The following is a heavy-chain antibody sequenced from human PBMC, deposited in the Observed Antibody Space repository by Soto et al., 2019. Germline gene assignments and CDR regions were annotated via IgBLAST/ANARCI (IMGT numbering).Heavy chain of an antibody. Sequence: PSETLSLTCSVYGGSFSGYYWSWIRQPPGKGLEWIGEINDAGTTNYNPSLKSRVTISVDTSKNQFSLKLSSVTAADTAVYYCARDAQGDWGQGTLVTVSS. CDR3: ARDAQGD. CDR2: INDAGTT. CDR1: GGSFSGYY. J-gene: IGHJ4*02. V-gene: IGHV4-34*01. D-gene: IGHD3-16*01.